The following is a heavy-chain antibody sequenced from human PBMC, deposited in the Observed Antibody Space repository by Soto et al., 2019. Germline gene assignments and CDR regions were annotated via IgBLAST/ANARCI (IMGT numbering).Heavy chain of an antibody. CDR1: GFTVSSNY. Sequence: GGSLRLSCAASGFTVSSNYMSWVRQAPGKGLEWVSVIYSGGSTYYADSVKGRFTISRDNSKNTLYPQMNSLRAEDTAVYYCARDRRLGYCSSTSCYYGMDVWGQGTTVTVSS. J-gene: IGHJ6*02. V-gene: IGHV3-66*01. CDR3: ARDRRLGYCSSTSCYYGMDV. CDR2: IYSGGST. D-gene: IGHD2-2*01.